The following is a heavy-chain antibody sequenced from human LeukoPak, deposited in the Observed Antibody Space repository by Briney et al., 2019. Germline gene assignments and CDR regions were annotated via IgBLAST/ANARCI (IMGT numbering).Heavy chain of an antibody. J-gene: IGHJ4*02. D-gene: IGHD6-19*01. Sequence: PGGSLRLSCAASGFTFSTYDMTWVRQAPGKGLEWVSSISGSGGSTYYADSVKGRFTISRDSVKNTVDLQMSSLRAEDTAVYYCARDTSGWCGAFEFWGQGALVTVSS. CDR1: GFTFSTYD. V-gene: IGHV3-23*01. CDR2: ISGSGGST. CDR3: ARDTSGWCGAFEF.